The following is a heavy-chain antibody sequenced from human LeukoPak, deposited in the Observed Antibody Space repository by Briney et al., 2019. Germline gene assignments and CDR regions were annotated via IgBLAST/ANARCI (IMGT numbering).Heavy chain of an antibody. J-gene: IGHJ3*02. D-gene: IGHD4-11*01. CDR3: ASDMTTVTTPDAFDI. Sequence: SETLSLTCAVSGGSITSTTWWNWVRQPPGEGLEWIGRVYHSGSATYNMSLKSRVSISVDKSKNQFSLKLSSVTAADTAMYYCASDMTTVTTPDAFDIWGQGTMVTVSS. CDR2: VYHSGSA. V-gene: IGHV4-4*02. CDR1: GGSITSTTW.